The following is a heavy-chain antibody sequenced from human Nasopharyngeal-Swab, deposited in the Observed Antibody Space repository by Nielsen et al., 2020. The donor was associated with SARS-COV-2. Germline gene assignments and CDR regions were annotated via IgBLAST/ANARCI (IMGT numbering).Heavy chain of an antibody. Sequence: GGSLRLSCKGSGYSFTSYWIGWVRQMPGKGLEWMGIIYPGDSDTRYSPSFQGQVTIPADKSISTAYLQWSSLKASDTAMYYCARQPRAGYSSSWYDYWGQGTLVTVSS. CDR3: ARQPRAGYSSSWYDY. CDR1: GYSFTSYW. J-gene: IGHJ4*02. D-gene: IGHD6-13*01. V-gene: IGHV5-51*01. CDR2: IYPGDSDT.